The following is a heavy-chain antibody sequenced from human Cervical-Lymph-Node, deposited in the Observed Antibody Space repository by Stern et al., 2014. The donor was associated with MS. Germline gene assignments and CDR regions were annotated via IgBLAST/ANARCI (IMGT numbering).Heavy chain of an antibody. V-gene: IGHV1-2*02. J-gene: IGHJ6*02. Sequence: VQLVESGAEVKKPGASVQVSCKASGFTFSNYYIHWLRQAPGQGPEWMGRINPKKGDTNYATKFQGRVTMTGDTSMGLVSLEVTGLRFDDTAVYYCAENMDVWGQGTMVTVSS. CDR3: AENMDV. CDR1: GFTFSNYY. CDR2: INPKKGDT.